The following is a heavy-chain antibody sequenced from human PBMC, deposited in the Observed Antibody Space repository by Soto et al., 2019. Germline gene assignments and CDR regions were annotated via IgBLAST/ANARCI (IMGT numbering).Heavy chain of an antibody. CDR3: ARTSKNFMSGYWRNYYHLYAMDV. Sequence: GESLKISCQGSGYSFTSYWIGWVRQMPGKGLEWMGIIYPGDSDTRYSPSFQGQVTISADKSISTAYLQWSSLKASDTAMYYCARTSKNFMSGYWRNYYHLYAMDVWGQGTTVTVSS. D-gene: IGHD3-3*01. CDR2: IYPGDSDT. CDR1: GYSFTSYW. V-gene: IGHV5-51*01. J-gene: IGHJ6*02.